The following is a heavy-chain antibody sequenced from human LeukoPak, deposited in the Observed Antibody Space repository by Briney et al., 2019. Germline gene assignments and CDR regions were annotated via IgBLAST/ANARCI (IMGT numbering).Heavy chain of an antibody. J-gene: IGHJ3*02. CDR3: ARKVVGGPVGAFDI. D-gene: IGHD2-15*01. V-gene: IGHV3-11*03. CDR1: GFTFIDSF. Sequence: GGSLRLSRAASGFTFIDSFMNWIRQAAGKGLESVSSISSRSSYTDYADSVKGRFTISRDNAKNSLYLQMNSLGAEDTAVYYCARKVVGGPVGAFDIWGQGTMVTVSS. CDR2: ISSRSSYT.